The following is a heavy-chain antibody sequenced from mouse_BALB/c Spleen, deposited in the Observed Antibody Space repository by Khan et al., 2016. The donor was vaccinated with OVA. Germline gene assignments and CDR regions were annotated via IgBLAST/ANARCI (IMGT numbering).Heavy chain of an antibody. J-gene: IGHJ1*01. CDR1: GYTFTSYW. CDR2: INPTTGYS. Sequence: QVQLKQSGAELAKPGASVKMSCKASGYTFTSYWMHWVKQRPGQGLEWIGYINPTTGYSEYNQKFKDKATLTAAKSSSTAYMQLSSLTSEDCTVYYCARGGYTVVATRNWYFDVWGAGTTVTVSS. V-gene: IGHV1-7*01. CDR3: ARGGYTVVATRNWYFDV. D-gene: IGHD1-1*01.